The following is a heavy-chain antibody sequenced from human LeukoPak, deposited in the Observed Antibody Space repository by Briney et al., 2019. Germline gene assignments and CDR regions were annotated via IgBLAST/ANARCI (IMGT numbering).Heavy chain of an antibody. CDR2: INPSSGST. V-gene: IGHV1-46*01. CDR1: GYTFTSYY. CDR3: ARASSHFGELFP. D-gene: IGHD3-10*01. Sequence: ASVKVSCKASGYTFTSYYMHWVRQAPGQGLEWMGIINPSSGSTSYTQKFQGRVTMTRDTSTSTVYMDLSSLRSEDTAVYYCARASSHFGELFPWGQGTLVTVSS. J-gene: IGHJ5*02.